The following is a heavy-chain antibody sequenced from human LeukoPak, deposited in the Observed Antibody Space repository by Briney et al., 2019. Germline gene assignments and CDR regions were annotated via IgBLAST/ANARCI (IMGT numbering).Heavy chain of an antibody. V-gene: IGHV3-23*01. CDR3: AKVSYGSGSYYTGYYGMDV. J-gene: IGHJ6*02. CDR1: GFTFSSYA. CDR2: ISGSGGST. Sequence: GGSLRLSCAASGFTFSSYAMSWARQAPGKGLEWVSAISGSGGSTYYADSVKGRFTISRDNSKNTLYLQMNSLRAEDTAVYYCAKVSYGSGSYYTGYYGMDVWGQGTTVTVSS. D-gene: IGHD3-10*01.